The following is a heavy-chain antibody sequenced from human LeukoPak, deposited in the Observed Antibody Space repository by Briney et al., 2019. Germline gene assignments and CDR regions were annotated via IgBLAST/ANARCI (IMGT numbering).Heavy chain of an antibody. V-gene: IGHV3-7*04. Sequence: GGSLRLSCAASGFTFDTYWMSWVRQAPGKGLEWVANIKQDGSEKDYVDSVKGRFTISRDNAKNSLYLQMNSLRAEDAGVYYCARGDTQSKYRQFDSWGQGSLVIVSS. CDR2: IKQDGSEK. D-gene: IGHD3-16*02. CDR3: ARGDTQSKYRQFDS. CDR1: GFTFDTYW. J-gene: IGHJ4*02.